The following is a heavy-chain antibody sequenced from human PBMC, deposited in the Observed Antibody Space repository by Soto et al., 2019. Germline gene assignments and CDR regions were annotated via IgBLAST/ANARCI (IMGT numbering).Heavy chain of an antibody. J-gene: IGHJ4*02. D-gene: IGHD5-18*01. CDR3: ARIKRGYKYPDSWYLDY. V-gene: IGHV4-59*01. CDR1: SGSINSYY. Sequence: SETLSLTCTVSSGSINSYYWSWIRQPPGKGLEWIGYIYYSGNTTYNPSLKSRVTISVDTAKNQFSLKLSSVTAADTAVYYCARIKRGYKYPDSWYLDYWGQGTLVTVSS. CDR2: IYYSGNT.